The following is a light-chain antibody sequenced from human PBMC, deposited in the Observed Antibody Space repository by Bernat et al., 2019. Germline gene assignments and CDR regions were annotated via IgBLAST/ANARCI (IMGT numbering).Light chain of an antibody. J-gene: IGLJ2*01. CDR2: EVI. CDR1: GNDFGGYNL. Sequence: QSALTQPASVSGSPGQSIAISCTGTGNDFGGYNLVSCYQQYPGKAPKLMIYEVIKRPSGVSDRFSGSKSGNTGSLTISGLQAEDEADYYCCAYAGGSALVFGGGTKLTVL. V-gene: IGLV2-23*02. CDR3: CAYAGGSALV.